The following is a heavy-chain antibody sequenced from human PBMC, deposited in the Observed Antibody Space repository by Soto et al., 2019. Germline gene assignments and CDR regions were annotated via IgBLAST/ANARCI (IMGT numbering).Heavy chain of an antibody. CDR1: GDTFTSYY. CDR3: GRDGGGECEQTGILDY. D-gene: IGHD3-16*01. V-gene: IGHV1-46*03. CDR2: INPSGGST. Sequence: QVQLVQSGAEVKKPGASVKVSCKASGDTFTSYYMHWVRQAPGQGLEWMGIINPSGGSTSYEQKFQGRVTMTRDTSTSTVYMELSSLRSEDTAVYYCGRDGGGECEQTGILDYWGQGTLVTVSS. J-gene: IGHJ4*02.